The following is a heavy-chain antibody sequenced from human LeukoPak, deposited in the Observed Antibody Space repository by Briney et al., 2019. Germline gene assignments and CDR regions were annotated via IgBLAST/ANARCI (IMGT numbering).Heavy chain of an antibody. V-gene: IGHV3-21*01. J-gene: IGHJ4*02. Sequence: PGGSLRLSCAASGFTFSSYSMNWVRQAPGKGLEWVSSISSSSSYIYYADSVKGRFTISRDNAKNSLYLQMNSLRAEDTAAYYCARDRPMYYYDSSGYWDYWGQGTLVTVSS. CDR1: GFTFSSYS. D-gene: IGHD3-22*01. CDR3: ARDRPMYYYDSSGYWDY. CDR2: ISSSSSYI.